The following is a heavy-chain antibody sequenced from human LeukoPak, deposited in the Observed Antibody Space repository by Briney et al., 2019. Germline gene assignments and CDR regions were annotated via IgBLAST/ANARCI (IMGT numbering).Heavy chain of an antibody. J-gene: IGHJ4*02. V-gene: IGHV1-58*02. CDR2: IVVGSGNT. CDR3: AASRPGGGSVRIPHY. Sequence: ASVKVSCKASGFTFTSSAMQWVRQARGQRLEWIGWIVVGSGNTSYAQKFQERVTITRDMPTSTAYMELSSLRSEDTAVYYCAASRPGGGSVRIPHYWGQGTLVTVSS. D-gene: IGHD1-14*01. CDR1: GFTFTSSA.